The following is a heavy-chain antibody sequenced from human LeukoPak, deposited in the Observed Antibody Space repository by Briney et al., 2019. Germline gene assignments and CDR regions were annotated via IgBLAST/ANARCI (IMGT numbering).Heavy chain of an antibody. CDR2: IRSKAYGGTT. Sequence: LRLSCTASGFTFGDYAMSWVRQAPGKGLEWVGFIRSKAYGGTTEYAASVKGRFTISRDDSKSIAYLQMNSLKTEDTAVYYCTRDPGYCSSTSCHNWFDPWGQGTLVTVSS. V-gene: IGHV3-49*04. CDR3: TRDPGYCSSTSCHNWFDP. J-gene: IGHJ5*02. CDR1: GFTFGDYA. D-gene: IGHD2-2*03.